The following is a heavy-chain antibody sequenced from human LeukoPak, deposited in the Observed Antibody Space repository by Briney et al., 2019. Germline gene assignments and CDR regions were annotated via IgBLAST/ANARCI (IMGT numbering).Heavy chain of an antibody. Sequence: GGSLRLSCVVSDSPFNSYWMSWVRQAPGKGLECVASINQGGSQQHYVDSVRGRFTISRDDAQKSVYLQMNNLRVDDTAVYYCVRRNLFDYWGQGTLVTVSS. CDR3: VRRNLFDY. CDR1: DSPFNSYW. CDR2: INQGGSQQ. J-gene: IGHJ4*02. V-gene: IGHV3-7*03.